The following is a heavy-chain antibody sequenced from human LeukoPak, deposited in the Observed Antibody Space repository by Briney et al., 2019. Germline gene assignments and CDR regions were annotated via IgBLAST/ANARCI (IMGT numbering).Heavy chain of an antibody. D-gene: IGHD6-19*01. CDR1: GFTFSNYA. J-gene: IGHJ4*02. CDR3: ARDSGWLSDQ. V-gene: IGHV3-23*01. Sequence: GGSLRLSCATSGFTFSNYAMSWVRQAPGKGLEWVSVIRGSGVNTDYADSVKGRFTISRDNAKNSLSLQMNSLRAEDTAVYYCARDSGWLSDQWGQGTLVTVSS. CDR2: IRGSGVNT.